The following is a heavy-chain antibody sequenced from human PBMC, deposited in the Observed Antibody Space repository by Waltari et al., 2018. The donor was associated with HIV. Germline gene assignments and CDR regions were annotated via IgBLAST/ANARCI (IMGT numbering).Heavy chain of an antibody. CDR3: AREVFYYDNSGHPGWFDP. J-gene: IGHJ5*02. V-gene: IGHV3-66*01. D-gene: IGHD3-22*01. CDR2: MYRDSAN. Sequence: VLLVESGGALVRPGGALSLSCTALGLHVGDNTMPWFWQGSGKGSGGVSTMYRDSANAAAESVKGRFSTSRDTSKNILHLLMDSLRFDDTAVYYCAREVFYYDNSGHPGWFDPWGQGTLVAVSS. CDR1: GLHVGDNT.